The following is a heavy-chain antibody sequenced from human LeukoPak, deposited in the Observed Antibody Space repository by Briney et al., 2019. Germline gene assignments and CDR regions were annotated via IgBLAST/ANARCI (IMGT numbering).Heavy chain of an antibody. CDR3: ARGYPYGSNWSICDL. CDR2: VSYRGTT. Sequence: SETLSLTCTVSGGSIGSDYWSWIRQPPGKGLEWIGYVSYRGTTNYNPSVESRVTISVDTSKNHVSLKLSSVTAAYTAVYYCARGYPYGSNWSICDLWGQGARVTVSS. V-gene: IGHV4-59*01. J-gene: IGHJ4*02. D-gene: IGHD6-13*01. CDR1: GGSIGSDY.